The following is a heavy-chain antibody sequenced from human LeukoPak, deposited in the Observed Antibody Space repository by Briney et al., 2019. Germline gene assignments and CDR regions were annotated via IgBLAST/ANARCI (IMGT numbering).Heavy chain of an antibody. J-gene: IGHJ6*03. Sequence: GGSLRLSCAASGFTFSSYAMSWVRQAPGRGLVWVSRINSDGSSTSYADSVKGRFTISRDNAKNTLYLQINSLRAEDTAVYYCARVSSGSYFGYYYYYMDVWGKGTTVTVSS. CDR1: GFTFSSYA. CDR3: ARVSSGSYFGYYYYYMDV. V-gene: IGHV3-74*01. D-gene: IGHD1-26*01. CDR2: INSDGSST.